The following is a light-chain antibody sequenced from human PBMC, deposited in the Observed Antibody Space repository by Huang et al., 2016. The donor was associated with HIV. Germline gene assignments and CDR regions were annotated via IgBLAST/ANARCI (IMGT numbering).Light chain of an antibody. V-gene: IGKV3-15*01. CDR3: QQYNNWPPGT. J-gene: IGKJ1*01. CDR1: QRVSTN. CDR2: GAF. Sequence: EIVMTQSPATLSVSPGERATLSCRASQRVSTNLAWYQQKPGQAPRLLIYGAFTRATGVPARFSGSGSGTEFTLTINSLQSEDFAVYYCQQYNNWPPGTFGQGTKVEIK.